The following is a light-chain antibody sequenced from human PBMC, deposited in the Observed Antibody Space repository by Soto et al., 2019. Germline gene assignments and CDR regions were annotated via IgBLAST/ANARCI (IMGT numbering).Light chain of an antibody. CDR2: DVS. CDR1: SSDIGGYKY. J-gene: IGLJ2*01. V-gene: IGLV2-14*03. Sequence: QSALTQPASVSASPGQSITISCTGTSSDIGGYKYVSWYQQHQGKTHKVLIYDVSKRPSGISSLFSGSKSGNTASLTISWLQVDGEADYYCNSYRRGSTRVVFGGGTKVTVL. CDR3: NSYRRGSTRVV.